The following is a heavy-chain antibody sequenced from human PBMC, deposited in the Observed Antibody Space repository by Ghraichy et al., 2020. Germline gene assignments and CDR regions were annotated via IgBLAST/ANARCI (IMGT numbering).Heavy chain of an antibody. J-gene: IGHJ3*01. CDR2: IHISGNT. D-gene: IGHD6-13*01. CDR1: GDSISNYY. CDR3: AAAHSSSWSDAFHL. V-gene: IGHV4-4*07. Sequence: SQTLSLTCTVYGDSISNYYLSWIRQPAGKGLEWIGRIHISGNTNYNPSLKSRVSMSVDTSKKQFSLKFTSVTAADTAVYYCAAAHSSSWSDAFHLWGQGTVVTVSS.